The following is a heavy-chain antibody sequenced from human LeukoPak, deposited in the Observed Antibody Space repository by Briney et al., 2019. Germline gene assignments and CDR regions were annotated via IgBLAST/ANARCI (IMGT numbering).Heavy chain of an antibody. CDR3: AKQGYTTSWLYFDY. CDR2: IGGSDGRT. D-gene: IGHD6-13*01. CDR1: GFTFSSYA. J-gene: IGHJ4*02. V-gene: IGHV3-23*01. Sequence: QAGGSLRLSCAASGFTFSSYAMSWVRQAPGKGLEWVSVIGGSDGRTYYVDSVKGRFTVSRDNSKNTVYLQLNNLRAEDTAVYYCAKQGYTTSWLYFDYWGQGTLVTVSS.